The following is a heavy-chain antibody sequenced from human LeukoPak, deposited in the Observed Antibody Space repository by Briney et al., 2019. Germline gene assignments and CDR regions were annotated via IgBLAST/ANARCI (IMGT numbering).Heavy chain of an antibody. CDR3: ARVGYCSRGVCYNYDY. CDR1: GYSFTGNY. CDR2: INPNTGGT. J-gene: IGHJ4*02. D-gene: IGHD2-8*01. Sequence: ASVKVSCKASGYSFTGNYMHWVPQAPGQGIEWMGWINPNTGGTNYAQKFKGRVLMTRDTSISTAYLELSSLKSDDTAVYYCARVGYCSRGVCYNYDYWGQGTQVTVSS. V-gene: IGHV1-2*02.